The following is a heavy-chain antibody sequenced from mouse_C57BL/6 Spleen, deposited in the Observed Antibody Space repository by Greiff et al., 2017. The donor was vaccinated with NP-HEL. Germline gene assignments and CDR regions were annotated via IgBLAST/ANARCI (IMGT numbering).Heavy chain of an antibody. V-gene: IGHV1-55*01. CDR1: GYTFTSYW. Sequence: QVQLQQPGAELVKPGASVKMSCKASGYTFTSYWITWVKQRPGQGLEWIGDIYPGSGSTNYNEKFKSKATLTVDTSSSTAYMQLSSLTSEDSAVYYCARGPYYYGSSYKSYWYFDVWGTGTTVTVSS. CDR3: ARGPYYYGSSYKSYWYFDV. CDR2: IYPGSGST. J-gene: IGHJ1*03. D-gene: IGHD1-1*01.